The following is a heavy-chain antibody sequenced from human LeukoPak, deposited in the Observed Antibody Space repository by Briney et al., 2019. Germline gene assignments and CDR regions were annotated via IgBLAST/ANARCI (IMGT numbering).Heavy chain of an antibody. J-gene: IGHJ2*01. CDR1: GGSISSYY. CDR3: SRPVVRYCSGGSCYSGADWYFDL. V-gene: IGHV4-59*08. CDR2: IYYSGSN. Sequence: SETLSLTCTVAGGSISSYYWSWIRQPPGKGLEWIGYIYYSGSNNYYPSPKSRGPISVDTSKNQFPLKLTAVTTANQAAYYCSRPVVRYCSGGSCYSGADWYFDLWGRGTLVTVSS. D-gene: IGHD2-15*01.